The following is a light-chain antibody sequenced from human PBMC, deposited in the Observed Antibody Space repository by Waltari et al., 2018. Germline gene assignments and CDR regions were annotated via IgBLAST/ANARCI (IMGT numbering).Light chain of an antibody. V-gene: IGKV3-15*01. Sequence: ETVMTQSPDTLSVSPGERGTLFCRASQSITINLAWYQQKLGQAPRLLIYGASTRATGIPARFSGSGSGTEFTLTISSLQSEDFALYYCQQYNTHPLTFGGGTKVEIK. CDR2: GAS. CDR1: QSITIN. J-gene: IGKJ4*01. CDR3: QQYNTHPLT.